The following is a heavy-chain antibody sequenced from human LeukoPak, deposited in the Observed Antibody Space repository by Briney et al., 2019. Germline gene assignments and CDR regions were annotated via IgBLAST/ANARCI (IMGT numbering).Heavy chain of an antibody. CDR3: ARGIAARLYYYMDV. J-gene: IGHJ6*03. V-gene: IGHV3-7*01. Sequence: GGSLRLSCAASGFTFSNAWMSWVRQAPGKGLEWVANIKQDGSEKYYVDSVKGRFTISRDNAKNSLYLQMNSLRAEDTAVYYCARGIAARLYYYMDVWGKGTTVTVSS. D-gene: IGHD6-6*01. CDR1: GFTFSNAW. CDR2: IKQDGSEK.